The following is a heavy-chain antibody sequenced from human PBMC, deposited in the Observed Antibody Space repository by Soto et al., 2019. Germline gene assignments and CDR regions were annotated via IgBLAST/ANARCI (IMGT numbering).Heavy chain of an antibody. J-gene: IGHJ6*02. D-gene: IGHD3-16*01. V-gene: IGHV3-30*03. CDR3: ARGGKSLVDV. Sequence: PGGSLRLSCAASGFTFSNYEMQWVRQAPGKGLEWVAGISYDGKDKFYPDSVKGRFTISRDNSKNTLYLQMNSLRTEDTALYYCARGGKSLVDVWGQGTTVTVSS. CDR2: ISYDGKDK. CDR1: GFTFSNYE.